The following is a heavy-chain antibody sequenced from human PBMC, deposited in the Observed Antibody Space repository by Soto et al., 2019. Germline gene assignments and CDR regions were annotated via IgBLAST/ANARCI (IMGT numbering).Heavy chain of an antibody. V-gene: IGHV4-59*08. D-gene: IGHD2-21*01. CDR2: IYYTGST. Sequence: SETLSLTCDVYGGSFSDYIWTWIRQTPGKGLQWIGQIYYTGSTNYIPSLKSRLTMSLHTSRNQFSLNLSSVTAADTAVYYCARQGAYYQSLDPWGPGTLVTVSS. J-gene: IGHJ5*02. CDR1: GGSFSDYI. CDR3: ARQGAYYQSLDP.